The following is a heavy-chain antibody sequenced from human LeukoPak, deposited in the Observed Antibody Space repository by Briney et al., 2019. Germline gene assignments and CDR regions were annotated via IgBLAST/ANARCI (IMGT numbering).Heavy chain of an antibody. CDR2: ISSSSSDI. CDR1: GFTFSSNN. CDR3: ARDTGGGFSRRSFDI. D-gene: IGHD3-16*01. J-gene: IGHJ3*02. V-gene: IGHV3-21*01. Sequence: PSETLRLTCAASGFTFSSNNWKWGPRAPGKGVVGGISISSSSSDIYYTSSVKSRVTISVDNPKNQMYLQMSSLRAEDTAVYYCARDTGGGFSRRSFDIWGQGTMVTVSS.